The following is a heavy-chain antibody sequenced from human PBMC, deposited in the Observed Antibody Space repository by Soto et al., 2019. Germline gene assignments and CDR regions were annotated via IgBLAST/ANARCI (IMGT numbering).Heavy chain of an antibody. D-gene: IGHD2-2*01. V-gene: IGHV3-30*03. J-gene: IGHJ4*02. CDR3: AREIVVARGASYFDY. Sequence: GGSLRLSCAASGFTFSSYGMHWVRQAPGKGLEWVAVISYDGTNNYYTESVKGRFTISRDNSKNTLFLQMNSLRAEDTAVYFCAREIVVARGASYFDYWGPGTLVTVSS. CDR1: GFTFSSYG. CDR2: ISYDGTNN.